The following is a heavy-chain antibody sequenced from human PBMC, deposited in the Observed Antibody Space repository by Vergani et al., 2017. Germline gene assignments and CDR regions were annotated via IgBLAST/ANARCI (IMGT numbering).Heavy chain of an antibody. CDR1: VFTFSSYA. CDR3: AKDRQYRFPYDSSGDGSFDY. J-gene: IGHJ4*02. D-gene: IGHD3-22*01. CDR2: ISGSGGST. V-gene: IGHV3-23*01. Sequence: EVQLLESGGGLVQPGGSLRLSCAASVFTFSSYAMSWVRQAPGKGLEWVSAISGSGGSTYYAASVQGRFTISRDNSKNTLYLQMNSLRAEDTAVYYCAKDRQYRFPYDSSGDGSFDYWGQGTLVTVSS.